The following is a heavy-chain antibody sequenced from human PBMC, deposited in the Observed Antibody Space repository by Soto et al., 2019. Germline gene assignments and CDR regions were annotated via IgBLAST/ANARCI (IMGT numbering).Heavy chain of an antibody. CDR2: IDYTGAT. CDR3: ARANWYFDY. Sequence: PSETLSLTCTVSGGSINNHYWSWIRQPPGKGLEWIGYIDYTGATNYSPYLASRVTISVDTSKNQFSLKLTSLTAADTAINYCARANWYFDYWGQGTLVTVSS. D-gene: IGHD7-27*01. V-gene: IGHV4-59*11. CDR1: GGSINNHY. J-gene: IGHJ4*02.